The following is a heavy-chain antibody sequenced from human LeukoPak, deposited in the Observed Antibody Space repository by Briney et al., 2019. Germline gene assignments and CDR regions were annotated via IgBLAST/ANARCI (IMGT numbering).Heavy chain of an antibody. CDR1: GGSISSYY. Sequence: PSETLSLTCTVSGGSISSYYWSWIRQPPGKGLEWIGYIYYSGSTNYNPSLKSRVTISVDTSKNQFSLRLSSVTAADTAVYYCARGTSPLGYFWSGYYLDYWGQGTLVTVSS. CDR3: ARGTSPLGYFWSGYYLDY. V-gene: IGHV4-59*12. J-gene: IGHJ4*02. CDR2: IYYSGST. D-gene: IGHD3-3*01.